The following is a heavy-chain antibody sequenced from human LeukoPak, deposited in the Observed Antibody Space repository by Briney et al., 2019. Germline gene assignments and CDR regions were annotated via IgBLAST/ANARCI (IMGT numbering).Heavy chain of an antibody. CDR2: INHSGST. CDR3: ARGIVVVPAAPYYFDY. D-gene: IGHD2-2*01. V-gene: IGHV4-34*01. CDR1: GGSFNGYY. Sequence: SETLSLTCAVYGGSFNGYYWSWIRQPPGKGLEWIGEINHSGSTNYNPSLKSRVTISVDTSKNQFSLKLSSVTAADTAVYYCARGIVVVPAAPYYFDYWGQGTLVTVSS. J-gene: IGHJ4*02.